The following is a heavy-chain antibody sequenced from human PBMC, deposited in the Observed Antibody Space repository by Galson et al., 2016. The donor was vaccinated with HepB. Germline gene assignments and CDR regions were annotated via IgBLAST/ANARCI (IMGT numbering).Heavy chain of an antibody. Sequence: SLRLSCAASGFFFSSYAMNWVRQAPGKGLEWVAVISTDGSESYYGDSVRGRFSISRDNSGNTVFLQMNSLKTEETAVYYCIKANGWIPLRGYFEYWGQGALVTVTS. CDR1: GFFFSSYA. V-gene: IGHV3-30*18. J-gene: IGHJ4*02. D-gene: IGHD2-2*03. CDR2: ISTDGSES. CDR3: IKANGWIPLRGYFEY.